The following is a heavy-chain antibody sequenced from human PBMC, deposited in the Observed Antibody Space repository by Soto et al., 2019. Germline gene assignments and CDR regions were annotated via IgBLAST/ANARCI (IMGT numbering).Heavy chain of an antibody. J-gene: IGHJ4*02. V-gene: IGHV4-59*08. CDR2: IHYTGSS. D-gene: IGHD4-4*01. Sequence: QLQLQESGPGLVKPSETLSLTCPVSGGSISGYYWSWIRQPPGKGLEWIAFIHYTGSSNSNPSLERRVTMTIDTSNNQFSLKLSSVTAADTAVYYCARHSNEYRKSLDNWGQGTLVTVS. CDR1: GGSISGYY. CDR3: ARHSNEYRKSLDN.